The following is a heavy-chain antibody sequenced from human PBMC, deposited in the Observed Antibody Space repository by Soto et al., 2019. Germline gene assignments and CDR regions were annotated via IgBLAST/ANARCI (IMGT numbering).Heavy chain of an antibody. Sequence: PSETLSLTCTVSSASISSADYYWSWIRQHPGKGLEWIAYIYYSGSTSYNPSPKSRVIISMDTSRDQFSLTLTSVTAADTAVYYCAGGDILTGYSTLLRYWGQGPLVTVSS. J-gene: IGHJ4*02. V-gene: IGHV4-31*03. CDR3: AGGDILTGYSTLLRY. CDR1: SASISSADYY. CDR2: IYYSGST. D-gene: IGHD3-9*01.